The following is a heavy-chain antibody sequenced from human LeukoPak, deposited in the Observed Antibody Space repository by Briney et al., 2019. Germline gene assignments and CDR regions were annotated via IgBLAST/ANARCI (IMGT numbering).Heavy chain of an antibody. CDR3: ARHAIEEYYYDSSGYIDY. CDR1: GYSFTSYW. D-gene: IGHD3-22*01. V-gene: IGHV5-51*01. Sequence: GESLKISCKGSGYSFTSYWIDWVRQMPGKGLEWMGIIYPGDSDTRYSPSFQGQVTISADKSISTAYLQWSSLKASDTAMYYCARHAIEEYYYDSSGYIDYWGQGTLVTVSS. J-gene: IGHJ4*02. CDR2: IYPGDSDT.